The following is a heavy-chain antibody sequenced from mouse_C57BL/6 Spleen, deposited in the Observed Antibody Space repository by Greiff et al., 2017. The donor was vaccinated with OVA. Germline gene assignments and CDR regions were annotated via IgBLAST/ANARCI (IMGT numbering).Heavy chain of an antibody. CDR2: INPSSGYT. CDR3: ASSTPTDH. CDR1: GYTFTSYW. J-gene: IGHJ2*01. V-gene: IGHV1-7*01. Sequence: QVQLQQSGAELAKPGASVKVSCKASGYTFTSYWMHWVKQRPGQGLEWIGYINPSSGYTKYNQKCKDKATLTADKSSSTAYMQLSSLTYEYSAVYHCASSTPTDHWGQGTPLTVSS.